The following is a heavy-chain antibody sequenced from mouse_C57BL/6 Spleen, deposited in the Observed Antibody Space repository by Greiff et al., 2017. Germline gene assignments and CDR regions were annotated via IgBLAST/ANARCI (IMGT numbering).Heavy chain of an antibody. CDR2: INPYNGGT. CDR3: ARGGAGTGYFDY. V-gene: IGHV1-19*01. CDR1: GYTFTDYY. Sequence: LVKPGASVKMSCKASGYTFTDYYMNWVKQSHGKSLEWIGVINPYNGGTSYNQKFKGKATLTVDKSSSTAYMELNSLTSEDSAVYYCARGGAGTGYFDYWGQGTTLTVSS. D-gene: IGHD4-1*01. J-gene: IGHJ2*01.